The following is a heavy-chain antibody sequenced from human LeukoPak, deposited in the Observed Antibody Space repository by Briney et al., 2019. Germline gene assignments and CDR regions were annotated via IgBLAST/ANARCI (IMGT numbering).Heavy chain of an antibody. Sequence: GESLKISCKGSGYSFTSYWIGWVRQMPGKGLEWMGIIYPGDSDTRYSPSFQGQVTISADKSISTAYLQWSSLKAPDTAMYYCARHWEGYYDSSGYYNPWGQGTLVTVSS. D-gene: IGHD3-22*01. CDR2: IYPGDSDT. CDR1: GYSFTSYW. J-gene: IGHJ5*02. CDR3: ARHWEGYYDSSGYYNP. V-gene: IGHV5-51*01.